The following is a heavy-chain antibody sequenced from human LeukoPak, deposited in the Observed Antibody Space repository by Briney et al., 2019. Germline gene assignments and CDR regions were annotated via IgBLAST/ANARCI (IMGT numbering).Heavy chain of an antibody. J-gene: IGHJ4*02. Sequence: PGRSLRLSCAASGFTFSNYGMHRVRQAPGKGLEWVAIIWYDGSNIYYADSVKGRFTISRDNAKNTLYLQMNSLRAEDTAVYYCARGGREVDFWGQGALVTVSS. CDR2: IWYDGSNI. CDR1: GFTFSNYG. D-gene: IGHD3-16*01. CDR3: ARGGREVDF. V-gene: IGHV3-33*01.